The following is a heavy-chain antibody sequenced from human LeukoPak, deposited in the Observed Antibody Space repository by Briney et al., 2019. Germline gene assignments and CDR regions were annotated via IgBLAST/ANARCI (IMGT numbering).Heavy chain of an antibody. Sequence: TSETLSLTCTVSGGSISSYYWSWIRQPPGKGLEWIGYIYYSGSTNYNPSLKSRVTISVDTSKNQFSLKLSSVTAADTAVYYCARVANDLVLAFDIWGQGTMVTVSS. V-gene: IGHV4-59*01. CDR1: GGSISSYY. CDR3: ARVANDLVLAFDI. J-gene: IGHJ3*02. D-gene: IGHD3-16*01. CDR2: IYYSGST.